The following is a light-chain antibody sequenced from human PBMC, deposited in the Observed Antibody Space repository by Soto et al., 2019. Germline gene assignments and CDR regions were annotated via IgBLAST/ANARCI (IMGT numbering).Light chain of an antibody. V-gene: IGKV3-11*01. CDR2: GAS. Sequence: EIELTQSPATLSLSPGERATLSCRAIQSVSSSYLAWYQQKPGQAPRLLIYGASTRATGIPARFSGSGSGTDFTLTISSLEPEDFAVYYCQQRSNWPLITFGQGTRLEI. J-gene: IGKJ5*01. CDR1: QSVSSSY. CDR3: QQRSNWPLIT.